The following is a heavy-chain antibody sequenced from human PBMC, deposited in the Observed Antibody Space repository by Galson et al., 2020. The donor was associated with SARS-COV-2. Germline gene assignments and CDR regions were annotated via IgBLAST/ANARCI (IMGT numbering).Heavy chain of an antibody. CDR1: GFTFSSYE. V-gene: IGHV3-48*03. D-gene: IGHD1-26*01. Sequence: GGSLRLSCAASGFTFSSYEMNWVRQAPGKGLEWVSYISSSGSTIYYAASVKGRFTISRDNAKNSLYLQMNSLRAEDTAVYYCARVGGSYEVGAFDIWGQGTMVTVSS. J-gene: IGHJ3*02. CDR2: ISSSGSTI. CDR3: ARVGGSYEVGAFDI.